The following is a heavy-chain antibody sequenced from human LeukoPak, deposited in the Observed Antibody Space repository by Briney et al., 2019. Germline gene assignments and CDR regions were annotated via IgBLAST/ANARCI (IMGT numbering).Heavy chain of an antibody. J-gene: IGHJ3*02. V-gene: IGHV3-23*01. D-gene: IGHD2-2*01. CDR3: AKEFIVVVPAAINAFDI. Sequence: PGGSLRLSCAASGFTFSSYAMSWVRQAPGKGLEWVSAISGSGGSTYYADSVKGRFTISRDNSKSTLYLQMNSLRAEDTAVYYCAKEFIVVVPAAINAFDIWGQGTMVTVSS. CDR2: ISGSGGST. CDR1: GFTFSSYA.